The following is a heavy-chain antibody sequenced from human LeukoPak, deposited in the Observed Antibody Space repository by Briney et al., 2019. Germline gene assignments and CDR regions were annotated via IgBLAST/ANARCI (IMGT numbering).Heavy chain of an antibody. CDR2: IIPILGIA. Sequence: SVKVSCKASGGTFSSYAISWVRQAPGQGLEWMGRIIPILGIANYAQKFQGRVTITADKSTSTAYMELSSLRSEDTAVYYCARASTVTTGNDYWGQGTLVTVSS. V-gene: IGHV1-69*04. CDR3: ARASTVTTGNDY. CDR1: GGTFSSYA. D-gene: IGHD4-17*01. J-gene: IGHJ4*02.